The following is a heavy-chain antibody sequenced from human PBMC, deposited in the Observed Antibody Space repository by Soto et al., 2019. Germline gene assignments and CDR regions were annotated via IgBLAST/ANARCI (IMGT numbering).Heavy chain of an antibody. J-gene: IGHJ4*02. V-gene: IGHV3-74*01. CDR1: GFTFSDYW. CDR3: VSSGPAVS. Sequence: GGSLRLSCAASGFTFSDYWMHWVRQAPGKGLVWVSRINSDGGSTFYADSVKGRFAISRDNAKNSLYLQMSSLRADDTAVYHCVSSGPAVSWGQGTLVTVSS. CDR2: INSDGGST. D-gene: IGHD3-10*01.